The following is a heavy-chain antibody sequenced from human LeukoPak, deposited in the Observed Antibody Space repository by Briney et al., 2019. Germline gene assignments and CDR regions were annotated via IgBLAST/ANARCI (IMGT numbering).Heavy chain of an antibody. D-gene: IGHD4-17*01. J-gene: IGHJ4*02. V-gene: IGHV4-30-4*01. CDR1: GGSISSGDYY. Sequence: SETLSLTCTVSGGSISSGDYYWSWIRQPPGKGLEWIGYIYYSGSTYYNPSLKSRVTISVDTSKNQFSLKLSSVTAADTAVYYCARRRDYGYFDYWGQGTLVTVSS. CDR2: IYYSGST. CDR3: ARRRDYGYFDY.